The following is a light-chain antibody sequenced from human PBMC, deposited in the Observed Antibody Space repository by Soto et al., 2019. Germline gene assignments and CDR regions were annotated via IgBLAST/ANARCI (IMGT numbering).Light chain of an antibody. CDR2: DAS. J-gene: IGKJ1*01. V-gene: IGKV1-5*01. CDR1: QSISSW. CDR3: QQYNSYSPWT. Sequence: DIQMTQCPSTLSASVGDRVTITCRASQSISSWLAWYQQKPGKAPKLLIYDASSLESGVPSRFSGSGSGTEFTLTISSLQPDDFATYDCQQYNSYSPWTFGQGTKVEIK.